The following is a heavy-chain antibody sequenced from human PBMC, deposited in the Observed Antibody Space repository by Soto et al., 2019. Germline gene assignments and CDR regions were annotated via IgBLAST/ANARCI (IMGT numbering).Heavy chain of an antibody. CDR1: GYRNTSRS. V-gene: IGHV1-3*01. CDR3: ARQEDAGGYYFDY. Sequence: ASAEPTSKASGYRNTSRSRRWVHQSPGQRLEWMGWINAGNGNTKYSQKFQGRVTITRDTSASTAYMELSSLRSEDTAVYYCARQEDAGGYYFDYWGQGTLVTVSS. J-gene: IGHJ4*02. CDR2: INAGNGNT.